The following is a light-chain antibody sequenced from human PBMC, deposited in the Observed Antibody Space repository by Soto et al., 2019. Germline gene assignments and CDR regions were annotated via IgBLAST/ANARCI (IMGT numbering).Light chain of an antibody. Sequence: DVVMTQTPLSLSVAPGQPASISCKSSQSLLHITGETFLFWYLQKPGQSPQLLIYEVSTRVSGVSDRFSGSGSGTDFTLTISSLEPEDFAVYYCQQRTSWPTFGGGTKVDIK. CDR1: QSLLHITGETF. CDR2: EVS. V-gene: IGKV2-29*01. CDR3: QQRTSWPT. J-gene: IGKJ4*01.